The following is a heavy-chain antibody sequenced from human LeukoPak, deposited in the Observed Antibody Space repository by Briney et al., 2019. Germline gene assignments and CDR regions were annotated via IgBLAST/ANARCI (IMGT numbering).Heavy chain of an antibody. D-gene: IGHD2-2*02. V-gene: IGHV3-30*18. J-gene: IGHJ4*02. CDR2: ISYDGSSK. CDR1: GFTFSSFG. CDR3: AKGRYCTSSTCYIPEAYDY. Sequence: GGSLRLSCAASGFTFSSFGMHWVRQAPGKGLEWVAFISYDGSSKYYEDSVKGRFTMSRDNSKNALYLQMNSLRAEDTAVYYCAKGRYCTSSTCYIPEAYDYWGQGTLVTVSS.